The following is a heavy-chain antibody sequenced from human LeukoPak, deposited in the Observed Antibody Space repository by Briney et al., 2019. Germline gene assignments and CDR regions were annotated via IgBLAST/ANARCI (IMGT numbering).Heavy chain of an antibody. Sequence: GGSLRLSCAASGFTFSSYAMSWVRQAPGKGLEWVSAISGSGGSTYYADSVKGRFTISRDNSKNTLYPQMNSLRAEDTAVYYCAKVGGSGYGYFDYWGQGTLVTVSS. J-gene: IGHJ4*02. V-gene: IGHV3-23*01. CDR3: AKVGGSGYGYFDY. D-gene: IGHD3-22*01. CDR2: ISGSGGST. CDR1: GFTFSSYA.